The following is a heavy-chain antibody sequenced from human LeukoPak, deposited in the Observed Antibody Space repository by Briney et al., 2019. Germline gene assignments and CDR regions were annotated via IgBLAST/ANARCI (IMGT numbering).Heavy chain of an antibody. CDR1: GFTFSSYW. Sequence: QSGGSLRLSCAASGFTFSSYWMSWVRQAPGKGLEWVANIKQDGSEKYYVDSVKGRFTISRDNAKNSLYLQMNSLRAEDTAVYYCANTDSFWGSGTKYFQHWGQGTLVTVSS. CDR2: IKQDGSEK. J-gene: IGHJ1*01. CDR3: ANTDSFWGSGTKYFQH. V-gene: IGHV3-7*01. D-gene: IGHD3-10*01.